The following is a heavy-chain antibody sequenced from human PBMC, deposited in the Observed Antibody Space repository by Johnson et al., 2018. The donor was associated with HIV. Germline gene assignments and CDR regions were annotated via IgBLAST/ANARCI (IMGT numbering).Heavy chain of an antibody. Sequence: QLVESGGGLVQPGRSLRLSCAASGFTFDDYAMHWVRQAPGKGLEWVSGISWNSGSIGYADSVKGRFTISRDNAKNSLYLQMNSLRAEDTALYYCAKALGIVVVLDAFDIWGQWTMVTVSS. CDR1: GFTFDDYA. CDR2: ISWNSGSI. J-gene: IGHJ3*02. CDR3: AKALGIVVVLDAFDI. V-gene: IGHV3-9*01. D-gene: IGHD3-22*01.